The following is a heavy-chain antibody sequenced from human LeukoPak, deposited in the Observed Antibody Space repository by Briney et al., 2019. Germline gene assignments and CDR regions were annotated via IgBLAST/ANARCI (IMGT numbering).Heavy chain of an antibody. J-gene: IGHJ6*03. CDR1: ETTFSSYA. V-gene: IGHV3-23*01. Sequence: PGGSLRLSCAASETTFSSYAMTWVRQAPGKGLEWVSGISAVGGTTYYADSVKGRFSISRDNSKKAVYLQMNSLRAEDTAVYYCAKDSSGWSNIYMDVWGKGTTVTVSS. D-gene: IGHD6-19*01. CDR3: AKDSSGWSNIYMDV. CDR2: ISAVGGTT.